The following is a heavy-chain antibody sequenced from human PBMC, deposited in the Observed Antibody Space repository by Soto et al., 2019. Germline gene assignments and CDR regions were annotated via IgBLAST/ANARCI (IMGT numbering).Heavy chain of an antibody. Sequence: EVQLVESGGGLVQPGGSLRLSCAASGFTFSSYSMNWVRQAPGKGLEWVSYISSSSSTIYYADSVKGRFTISRDNAKNSLYLQMNSLRDEDTAVYYCARDYWATRSRVEIDYWGQGTLVTVSS. V-gene: IGHV3-48*02. CDR1: GFTFSSYS. D-gene: IGHD5-12*01. CDR2: ISSSSSTI. CDR3: ARDYWATRSRVEIDY. J-gene: IGHJ4*02.